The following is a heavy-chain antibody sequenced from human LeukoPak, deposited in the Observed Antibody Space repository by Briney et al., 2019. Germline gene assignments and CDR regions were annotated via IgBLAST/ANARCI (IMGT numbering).Heavy chain of an antibody. V-gene: IGHV3-49*04. CDR3: TREMAATGD. J-gene: IGHJ4*02. Sequence: GGSLRLSCAASGFTFSSYGMHWVRQAPGKGLEWVGFIRSKAYGGTTEYAASVKGRFTISRDDSKSIAYLQMNSLKTEDTAVYYCTREMAATGDWGQGTLVTVSS. CDR1: GFTFSSYG. CDR2: IRSKAYGGTT. D-gene: IGHD7-27*01.